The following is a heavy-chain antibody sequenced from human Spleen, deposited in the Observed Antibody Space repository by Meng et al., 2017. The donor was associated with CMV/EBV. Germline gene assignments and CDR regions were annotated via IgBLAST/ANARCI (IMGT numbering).Heavy chain of an antibody. Sequence: ASVNVSCKASGYTFTSYYMHWVRQAPGQGLEWMGIINPSGGSTSYAQKFQGRVTMTRDTSTSTVYMELSSLRSEDTAVYYCAREPHLGVAGTVLGMDVWGQGTTVTVSS. D-gene: IGHD6-19*01. J-gene: IGHJ6*02. CDR2: INPSGGST. CDR1: GYTFTSYY. V-gene: IGHV1-46*01. CDR3: AREPHLGVAGTVLGMDV.